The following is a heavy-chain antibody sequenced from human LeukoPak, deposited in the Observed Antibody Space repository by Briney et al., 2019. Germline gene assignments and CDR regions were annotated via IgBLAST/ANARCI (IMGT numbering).Heavy chain of an antibody. Sequence: ASVEVSCKASGYTFTSYYMHWVRQAPGQGLEWMGIINPSGGSTSYAQKFQGRVTMTRDTSTSTVYMELSSLRSEDTAVYYCARDGALITMVRGVINRNWFDPWGQGTLVTVSS. D-gene: IGHD3-10*01. V-gene: IGHV1-46*01. CDR1: GYTFTSYY. J-gene: IGHJ5*02. CDR2: INPSGGST. CDR3: ARDGALITMVRGVINRNWFDP.